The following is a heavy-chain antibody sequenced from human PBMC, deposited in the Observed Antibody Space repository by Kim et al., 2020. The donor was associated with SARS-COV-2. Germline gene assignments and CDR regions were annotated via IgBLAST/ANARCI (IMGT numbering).Heavy chain of an antibody. CDR2: INPNSGGT. CDR3: ARGGEAGPYYYYGMDV. CDR1: GYTFTGYY. Sequence: ASVKVSCKASGYTFTGYYMHWVRQAPGQGLEWMGWINPNSGGTNYAQKFQGRVTMTRDTSISTAYMELSRLRSDDTAVYYCARGGEAGPYYYYGMDVWGQGTTVTVSS. D-gene: IGHD3-16*01. V-gene: IGHV1-2*02. J-gene: IGHJ6*02.